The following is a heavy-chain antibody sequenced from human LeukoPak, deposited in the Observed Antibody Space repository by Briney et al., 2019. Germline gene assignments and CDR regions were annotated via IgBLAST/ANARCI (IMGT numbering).Heavy chain of an antibody. J-gene: IGHJ2*01. V-gene: IGHV4-59*08. CDR3: ARRGTYNWYFDL. CDR2: IYYSGST. D-gene: IGHD1-1*01. Sequence: SETLSLTCTVSGGSISSYYWSWIRQPPGNGLEWIGYIYYSGSTNYNPSLKSRVTISVDTSKNQFSLKLSSVTAADTAVYYRARRGTYNWYFDLWGRGTLVTVSS. CDR1: GGSISSYY.